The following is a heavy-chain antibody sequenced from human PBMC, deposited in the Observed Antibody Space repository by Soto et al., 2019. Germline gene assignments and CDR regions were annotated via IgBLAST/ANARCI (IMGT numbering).Heavy chain of an antibody. D-gene: IGHD2-2*01. Sequence: SVKVSCKASGGTFSSYAISWVRQAPGQGLEWMGGIIPIFGTANYAQKFQGRVTITADESTSTAYMELSSLRSEDTAVYYCARAPVELRPDIVVVPAAIPYWYFDLWGRGTLVTVSS. CDR3: ARAPVELRPDIVVVPAAIPYWYFDL. CDR1: GGTFSSYA. CDR2: IIPIFGTA. J-gene: IGHJ2*01. V-gene: IGHV1-69*13.